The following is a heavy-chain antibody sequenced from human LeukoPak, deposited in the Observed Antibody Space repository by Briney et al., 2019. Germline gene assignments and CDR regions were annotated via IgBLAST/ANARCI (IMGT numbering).Heavy chain of an antibody. CDR2: IYYSGST. D-gene: IGHD3-9*01. CDR1: GGSISSSSYY. V-gene: IGHV4-39*01. J-gene: IGHJ3*02. Sequence: SETLSLTCTVSGGSISSSSYYWGWIRQPPGKGLEWIGSIYYSGSTYYNPSLKSRVTISVGTSKNQFSLKLSSVTAADTAVYYCARSNGYYDILTGYYAPVDAFDIWGQGTMVTVSS. CDR3: ARSNGYYDILTGYYAPVDAFDI.